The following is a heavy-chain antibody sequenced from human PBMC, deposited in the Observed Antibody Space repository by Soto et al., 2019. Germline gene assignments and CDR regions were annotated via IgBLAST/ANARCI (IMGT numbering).Heavy chain of an antibody. CDR1: GFTFSGYW. J-gene: IGHJ4*02. CDR2: IKDDGSEK. Sequence: EVQLVESGGGLVQPGGSLRLSCAASGFTFSGYWMTWARQAPVKGLEWVAQIKDDGSEKFYVDSVKGRFTISRDNADNLLYLQMNSLRAEDTAVYFCARDGYCSGGRCYRRNDYWGQGTLVIVSS. V-gene: IGHV3-7*01. CDR3: ARDGYCSGGRCYRRNDY. D-gene: IGHD2-15*01.